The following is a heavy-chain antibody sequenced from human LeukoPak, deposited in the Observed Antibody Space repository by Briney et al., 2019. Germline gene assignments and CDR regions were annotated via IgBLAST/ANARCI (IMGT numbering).Heavy chain of an antibody. Sequence: SETLSLTCGVYGVSFTGNYWSWIRQPPGKGPEWIGEINDNGYTNYNPSLKSRVSMSLDTSEKQFSLKLTSVTAADTAVYYCARIRCGHTGDICYNHWARGTLVTVSS. D-gene: IGHD2-8*02. J-gene: IGHJ5*02. CDR1: GVSFTGNY. V-gene: IGHV4-34*01. CDR3: ARIRCGHTGDICYNH. CDR2: INDNGYT.